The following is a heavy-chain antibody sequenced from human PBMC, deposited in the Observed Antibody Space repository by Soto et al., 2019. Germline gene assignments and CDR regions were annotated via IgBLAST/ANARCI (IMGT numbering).Heavy chain of an antibody. D-gene: IGHD3-22*01. V-gene: IGHV4-30-4*01. CDR2: IYYSGST. Sequence: QVQLQESGPGLVKPSQTLSLTCTVSGGSISSGDYYWSWIRQPPGKGLEWIGYIYYSGSTYYNPSPNRRVTISVDTSKNQFSLKLSSVTAADTAVYYCARVDDSSGYYLNWFDPWGQGTLVTVSS. CDR1: GGSISSGDYY. J-gene: IGHJ5*02. CDR3: ARVDDSSGYYLNWFDP.